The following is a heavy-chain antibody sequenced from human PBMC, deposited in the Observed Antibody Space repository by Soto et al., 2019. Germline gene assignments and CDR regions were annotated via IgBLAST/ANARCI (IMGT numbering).Heavy chain of an antibody. CDR3: ARVYRITMVRGELSEY. J-gene: IGHJ4*02. Sequence: QVQLVQSGAEVKKPGASVKVSCKASGYTFTSYGISWVRQAPGQGLEWMGWISAYNGNTNYAQKLQGRVTMTTDTSTSTAYMELRGLRSDATAVYYCARVYRITMVRGELSEYWGQGTLVTVSS. D-gene: IGHD3-10*01. CDR1: GYTFTSYG. V-gene: IGHV1-18*01. CDR2: ISAYNGNT.